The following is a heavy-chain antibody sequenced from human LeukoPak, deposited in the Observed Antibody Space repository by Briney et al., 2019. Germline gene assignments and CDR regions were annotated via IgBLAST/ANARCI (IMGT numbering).Heavy chain of an antibody. CDR2: ISYDGSNP. CDR1: GFTFSSYV. J-gene: IGHJ5*02. Sequence: GGSLRLSCTASGFTFSSYVMHWVRQAPGKGLEWVAVISYDGSNPYYADSVKGRFTISRDNSENTLYLQMNSLRAEDTAVYYCARGANYDFWSGYTTDGYNWFDPWGQGTPVTVSS. CDR3: ARGANYDFWSGYTTDGYNWFDP. V-gene: IGHV3-30*04. D-gene: IGHD3-3*01.